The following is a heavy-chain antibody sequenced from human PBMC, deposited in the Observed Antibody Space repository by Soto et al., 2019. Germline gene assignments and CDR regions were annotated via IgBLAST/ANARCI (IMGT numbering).Heavy chain of an antibody. Sequence: PGGLLRLPWASHRWPLSSYCRLWVRQAPGKGLEWVANIKQDGSEKYYVDSVKGRFTISRDNAKNSLYLQMNSLRAEDTAVYYCTAMAAIEYWGQGLFVSVS. CDR1: RWPLSSYC. CDR2: IKQDGSEK. CDR3: TAMAAIEY. J-gene: IGHJ4*02. D-gene: IGHD6-19*01. V-gene: IGHV3-7*03.